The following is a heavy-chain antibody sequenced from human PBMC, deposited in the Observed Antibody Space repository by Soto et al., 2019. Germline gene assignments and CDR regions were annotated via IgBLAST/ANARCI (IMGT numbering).Heavy chain of an antibody. CDR2: TSSDGSVI. J-gene: IGHJ4*02. D-gene: IGHD1-26*01. CDR3: ARKNAGTVWELPDY. V-gene: IGHV3-30*03. Sequence: GGSLRLSCAASGFTFSDYGMHWVRQAPGKGLEWVAVTSSDGSVINYGDSVKGRFTISRDNSKNTLFLQMDSLRAEDTAFYYCARKNAGTVWELPDYRAPRTPVTVSS. CDR1: GFTFSDYG.